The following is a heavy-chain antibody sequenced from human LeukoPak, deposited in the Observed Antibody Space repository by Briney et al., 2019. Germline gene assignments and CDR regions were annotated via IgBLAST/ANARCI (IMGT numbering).Heavy chain of an antibody. CDR1: GYSFTSYW. Sequence: PGESLKISCKGSGYSFTSYWIGWVRQMPGKGLEWMGIIYPGDSDTRYSPSFQGQVTISADKSISTAYLQWSSLKASDTAMYYCARFHLSGPGQRVSDQAGVLDPDAFDIWGQGTMVTVSS. CDR2: IYPGDSDT. J-gene: IGHJ3*02. D-gene: IGHD3-3*01. CDR3: ARFHLSGPGQRVSDQAGVLDPDAFDI. V-gene: IGHV5-51*01.